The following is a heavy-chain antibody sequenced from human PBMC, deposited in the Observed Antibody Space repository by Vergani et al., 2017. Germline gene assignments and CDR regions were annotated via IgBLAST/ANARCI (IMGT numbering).Heavy chain of an antibody. CDR2: IFDDGAT. CDR1: NASMNGFF. V-gene: IGHV4-4*07. J-gene: IGHJ4*02. CDR3: ARMGYSRAPPWWFDL. Sequence: QIQLQESGPGVVKPSETLFLVCTVSNASMNGFFWGWVRQPAGKGLEWMGRIFDDGATYYDPSLEGRVTMSVDVSKNQFSLKLTSLTAADTAVYFCARMGYSRAPPWWFDLWGQGTLVTVSS. D-gene: IGHD2-21*01.